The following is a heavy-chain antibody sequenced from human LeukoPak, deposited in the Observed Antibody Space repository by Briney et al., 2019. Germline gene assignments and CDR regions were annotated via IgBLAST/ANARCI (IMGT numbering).Heavy chain of an antibody. V-gene: IGHV4-59*01. J-gene: IGHJ4*02. CDR1: GGSISSYY. CDR3: AREGYGGNREIDY. CDR2: IYYSGST. D-gene: IGHD4-23*01. Sequence: SETLSLTCTVSGGSISSYYWSWIRQPPGKGLEWIGYIYYSGSTNYNPSLKSRVTISVDTSKNQFSLKLSSVTAADTAVYYCAREGYGGNREIDYWGQGTLVTVSS.